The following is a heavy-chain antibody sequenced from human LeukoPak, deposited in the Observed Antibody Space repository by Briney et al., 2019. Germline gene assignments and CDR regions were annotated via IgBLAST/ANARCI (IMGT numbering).Heavy chain of an antibody. CDR1: GFTFSSYS. D-gene: IGHD2-8*01. CDR2: ISSSSSTI. Sequence: GGSLRLSCAASGFTFSSYSMNWVRQAPGKGLEWVSYISSSSSTIYYADSAMGRFTISRDNSKNTLYLQMNSLRAEDTAVYYCARDKLLAYGNWFDPWGQGTLVTVSS. J-gene: IGHJ5*02. V-gene: IGHV3-48*01. CDR3: ARDKLLAYGNWFDP.